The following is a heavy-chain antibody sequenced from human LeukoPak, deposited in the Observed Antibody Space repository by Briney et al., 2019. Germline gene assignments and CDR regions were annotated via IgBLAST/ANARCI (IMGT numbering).Heavy chain of an antibody. D-gene: IGHD2-2*01. CDR3: ARGGDIVVVPAPFDY. J-gene: IGHJ4*02. CDR1: GFTFSSYG. CDR2: IWYDGSNK. Sequence: GGSLRLSCAASGFTFSSYGMHWVRQAPGKGLELVAVIWYDGSNKYYADPVKGRFTISRDNSKNTLYLQMNSLRAEDTAVYYCARGGDIVVVPAPFDYWGQGTLVTVSS. V-gene: IGHV3-33*08.